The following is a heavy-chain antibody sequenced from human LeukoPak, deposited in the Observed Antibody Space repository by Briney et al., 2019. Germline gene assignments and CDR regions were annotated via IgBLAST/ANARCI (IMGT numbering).Heavy chain of an antibody. J-gene: IGHJ4*02. CDR1: GFTFSSYW. Sequence: PGGSLRLSCAVSGFTFSSYWMSWVRQAPGKGLEWVANMNQDGREKYYADSVKGRFTISRDNAKNSLYLQMNSLRAEDMALYYCAKAGYCSGGSCALDYWGQGTLVTVSS. V-gene: IGHV3-7*03. D-gene: IGHD2-15*01. CDR2: MNQDGREK. CDR3: AKAGYCSGGSCALDY.